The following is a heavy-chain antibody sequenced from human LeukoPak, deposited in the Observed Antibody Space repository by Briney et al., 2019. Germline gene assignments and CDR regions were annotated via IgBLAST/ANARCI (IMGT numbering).Heavy chain of an antibody. Sequence: GGSLRPSCSASGFTFSSSPMHWVRQAPGKGLEYVSSINPSGSFVSYADFAKGRFTISRDNWRNTLHLQMSSLTPDDTAIYYCVREMGSGTHYCLEFWGQGALVTVSA. J-gene: IGHJ4*02. D-gene: IGHD3-10*01. CDR1: GFTFSSSP. V-gene: IGHV3-64D*06. CDR3: VREMGSGTHYCLEF. CDR2: INPSGSFV.